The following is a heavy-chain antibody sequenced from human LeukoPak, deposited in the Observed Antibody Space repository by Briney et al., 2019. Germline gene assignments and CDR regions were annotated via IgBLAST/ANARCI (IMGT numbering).Heavy chain of an antibody. V-gene: IGHV4-59*01. Sequence: SETLSLTCTVSGVSISDYYWSWIRQPPGKGLEWIGYMFNSGTTKYNPSLKSRVTILVEMPKNQLSLKLNSVTAADTAMYYCARGGYGLAFEYWGQGTLVTVSS. CDR3: ARGGYGLAFEY. D-gene: IGHD3-10*01. CDR1: GVSISDYY. CDR2: MFNSGTT. J-gene: IGHJ4*02.